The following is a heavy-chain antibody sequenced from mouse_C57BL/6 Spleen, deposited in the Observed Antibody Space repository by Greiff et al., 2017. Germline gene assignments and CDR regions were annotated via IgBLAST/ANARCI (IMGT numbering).Heavy chain of an antibody. Sequence: QVQLKQPGAELVRPGSSVKLSCKASGYTFTSYWMHWVKQRPIQGLEWIGNIDPSDSETHYNQKFKDKATLTVDKSSSTAYMQLSSLTSEDSAVYYCARGPYYYGSSYWYFDVWGTGTTVTVSS. V-gene: IGHV1-52*01. CDR1: GYTFTSYW. J-gene: IGHJ1*03. CDR2: IDPSDSET. CDR3: ARGPYYYGSSYWYFDV. D-gene: IGHD1-1*01.